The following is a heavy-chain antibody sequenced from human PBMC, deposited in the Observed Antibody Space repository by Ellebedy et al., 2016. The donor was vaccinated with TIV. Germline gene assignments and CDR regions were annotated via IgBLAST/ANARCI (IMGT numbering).Heavy chain of an antibody. CDR1: GFIFSNFA. V-gene: IGHV3-23*01. J-gene: IGHJ6*02. CDR2: LYGSGRGI. Sequence: PGGSLRLSCAASGFIFSNFAMGWVRQSPGKGLEGVSGLYGSGRGIFYSDSVKGRFTISRDNPKNTLYLQMNSLRAEDTGIYYCAKDLYGDYGAYYYGMDVWGQGTTVTVSS. CDR3: AKDLYGDYGAYYYGMDV. D-gene: IGHD4-17*01.